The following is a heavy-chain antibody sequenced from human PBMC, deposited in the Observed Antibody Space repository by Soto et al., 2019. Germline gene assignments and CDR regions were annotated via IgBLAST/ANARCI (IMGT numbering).Heavy chain of an antibody. J-gene: IGHJ5*02. V-gene: IGHV1-46*01. Sequence: ASVKVSCKASGYTFTSYYMHWVRQAPGQGLEWIGIINPSGGSTSYAQKFQGRVNMTRDTSTSTVYMELSSLRTQDTAEDYCARVSPGFDPWGQGTLVTVSS. CDR1: GYTFTSYY. CDR3: ARVSPGFDP. CDR2: INPSGGST.